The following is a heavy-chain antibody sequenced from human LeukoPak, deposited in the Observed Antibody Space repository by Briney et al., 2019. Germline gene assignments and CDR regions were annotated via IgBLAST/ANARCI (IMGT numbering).Heavy chain of an antibody. CDR1: GFTFSSYG. CDR2: ISYDGSNK. CDR3: AKAFGYCSSTSCYLPHYYGMDV. D-gene: IGHD2-2*03. Sequence: GGSLRLPCAASGFTFSSYGMHWVRQAPGKGLEWVAVISYDGSNKYYADSVKGRFTISRDNSKNTLYLQMNSLRAEDTAVYYCAKAFGYCSSTSCYLPHYYGMDVWGQGTTVTVSS. V-gene: IGHV3-30*18. J-gene: IGHJ6*02.